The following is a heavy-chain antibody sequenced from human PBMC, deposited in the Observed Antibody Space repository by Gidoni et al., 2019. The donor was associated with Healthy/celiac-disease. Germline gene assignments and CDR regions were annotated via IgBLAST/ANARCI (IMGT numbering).Heavy chain of an antibody. CDR2: IYPGDSDT. CDR1: GYSFTSYW. Sequence: VQLVQSGAEVKKPGESLKSSCTGSGYSFTSYWIGWVRQMPGKGLEWMEIIYPGDSDTRYSPSFQGQVTISADKSISTAYLQWSSLKASDTAMYYCARAYDSSGSRGEYYYYYYGMDVWGQGTTVTVSS. CDR3: ARAYDSSGSRGEYYYYYYGMDV. J-gene: IGHJ6*02. D-gene: IGHD3-22*01. V-gene: IGHV5-51*01.